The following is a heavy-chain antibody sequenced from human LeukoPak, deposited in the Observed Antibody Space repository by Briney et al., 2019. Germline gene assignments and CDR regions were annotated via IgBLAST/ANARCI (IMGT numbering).Heavy chain of an antibody. V-gene: IGHV4-39*01. J-gene: IGHJ5*02. Sequence: SETLSLTCNVSGGSISTTTNSWGWAWIRQRPTKGLEWIGSICYGGSPYYTSSLKSRVTISVDTSKNQFSLKLASLTAADTAVYYCARRPIVGSTGFYFDPWGPGTLVTVSS. D-gene: IGHD1-26*01. CDR3: ARRPIVGSTGFYFDP. CDR2: ICYGGSP. CDR1: GGSISTTTNS.